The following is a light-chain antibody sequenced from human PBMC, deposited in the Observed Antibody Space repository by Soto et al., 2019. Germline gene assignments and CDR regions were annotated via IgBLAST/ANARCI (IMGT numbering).Light chain of an antibody. J-gene: IGLJ2*01. CDR3: QSYDSSLSAYVV. Sequence: QPVLTQSPSGSGAPGQRVTISWTGSSSNIGAGYDVHWYQQLPGTAPKVLLFGDSNRPSGVPDRFSGSKSGTSASLAITGLQAEDEADYYCQSYDSSLSAYVVFGGGTKLTVL. CDR1: SSNIGAGYD. CDR2: GDS. V-gene: IGLV1-40*01.